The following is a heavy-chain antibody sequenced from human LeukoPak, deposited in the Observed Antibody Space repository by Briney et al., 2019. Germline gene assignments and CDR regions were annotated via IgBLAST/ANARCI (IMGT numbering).Heavy chain of an antibody. CDR2: IIPIFGTA. Sequence: SVKVSCKASGGTFSSYAISWVRQAPGQGLEWMGGIIPIFGTANYAQKFQGRVTITSDESTSTAYMERSSLRSEDTAVYYCARGGSGAARRAYSYGMDVWGQGTTVTVSS. D-gene: IGHD6-6*01. CDR3: ARGGSGAARRAYSYGMDV. CDR1: GGTFSSYA. V-gene: IGHV1-69*13. J-gene: IGHJ6*02.